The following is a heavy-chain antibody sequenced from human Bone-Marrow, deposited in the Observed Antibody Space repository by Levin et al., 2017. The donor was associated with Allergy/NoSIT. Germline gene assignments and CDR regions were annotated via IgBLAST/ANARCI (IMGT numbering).Heavy chain of an antibody. CDR1: GFTVSNNY. D-gene: IGHD6-13*01. CDR2: IYSGGST. CDR3: ASSIATPGGFDY. Sequence: GESLKISCAASGFTVSNNYMIWVRQAPGKGLEWVSVIYSGGSTSYADSVKGRFTISRDNYKNTLYLQVNSLRVEDTAVYYCASSIATPGGFDYWGQGTLVTVSS. J-gene: IGHJ4*02. V-gene: IGHV3-53*01.